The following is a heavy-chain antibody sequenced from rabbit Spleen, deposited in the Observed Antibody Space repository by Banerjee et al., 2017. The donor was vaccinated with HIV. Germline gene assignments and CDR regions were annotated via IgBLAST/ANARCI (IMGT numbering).Heavy chain of an antibody. Sequence: QSLEESGGDLVKPGASLTLTCTASGFSFSSSDYMCWVRQAPGKGLEWISCIAGSSSGFTLYATWAKGRFTISRASSTTVFLQMTRLTAADTATYFCARDLAGVTGWNFGLWGQGTLVTVS. CDR2: IAGSSSGFT. CDR1: GFSFSSSDY. V-gene: IGHV1S40*01. D-gene: IGHD4-1*01. J-gene: IGHJ3*01. CDR3: ARDLAGVTGWNFGL.